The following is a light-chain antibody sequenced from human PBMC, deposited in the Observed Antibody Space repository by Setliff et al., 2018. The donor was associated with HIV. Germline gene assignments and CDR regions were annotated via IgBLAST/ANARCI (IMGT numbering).Light chain of an antibody. Sequence: ALTQPASVSGSPGQSITISCTGTSSDVGSFSLVSWYQQEPGKAPKLIIYKVTKRPSGISDRFSGSKSGNTASLSISGLQTEDEADYYCCSYASSQTYVFGIGTKVTVL. CDR3: CSYASSQTYV. J-gene: IGLJ1*01. CDR1: SSDVGSFSL. V-gene: IGLV2-23*02. CDR2: KVT.